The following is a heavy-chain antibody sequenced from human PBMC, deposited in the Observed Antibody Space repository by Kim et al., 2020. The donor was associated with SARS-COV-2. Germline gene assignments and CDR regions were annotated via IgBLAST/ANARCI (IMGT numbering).Heavy chain of an antibody. CDR1: GFTFSSYA. CDR2: ISGSGGTT. V-gene: IGHV3-23*01. D-gene: IGHD3-9*01. CDR3: AKDGSYDILTGYHYYYFDY. J-gene: IGHJ4*02. Sequence: GGSLRLSCAASGFTFSSYAMSWVRQAPGKGLKWVSAISGSGGTTYYADSVKGRFTISRDSSKNTLYLQMNSLRAEDTAVYYCAKDGSYDILTGYHYYYFDYWGQGTLVTVSS.